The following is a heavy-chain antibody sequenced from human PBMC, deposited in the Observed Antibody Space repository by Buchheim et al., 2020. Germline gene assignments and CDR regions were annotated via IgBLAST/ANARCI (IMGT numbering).Heavy chain of an antibody. CDR1: GFTFSGYG. CDR3: AKDVFGLTYSLRINWFDP. V-gene: IGHV3-30*18. D-gene: IGHD2-21*01. CDR2: ISYDGSNK. Sequence: QVQLVESGGGVVQPGRSLRLSCAASGFTFSGYGMHWVRQAPGKGLEWVAVISYDGSNKYYADSVKGRFTISRDNSKNTLYLQMNSLRAEDTAVYYCAKDVFGLTYSLRINWFDPWGQGTL. J-gene: IGHJ5*02.